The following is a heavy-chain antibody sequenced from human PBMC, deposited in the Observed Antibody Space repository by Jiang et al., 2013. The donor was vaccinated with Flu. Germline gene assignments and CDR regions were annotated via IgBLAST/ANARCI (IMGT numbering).Heavy chain of an antibody. CDR1: GFTFSSYA. V-gene: IGHV3-23*04. D-gene: IGHD3-16*01. CDR3: AIRVPLGASHRDDAFDI. J-gene: IGHJ3*02. Sequence: VQLVESGGGLVQPGGSLRLSCAASGFTFSSYAMSWVRQAPGKGLEWVSAISGSGGSTYYADSVKGRFTISRDNSKNTLYLQMNSLRAEDTAAYYCAIRVPLGASHRDDAFDIWGQGTMVTVSS. CDR2: ISGSGGST.